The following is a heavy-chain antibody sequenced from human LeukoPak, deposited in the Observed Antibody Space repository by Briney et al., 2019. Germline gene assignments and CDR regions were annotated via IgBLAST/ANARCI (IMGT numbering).Heavy chain of an antibody. V-gene: IGHV4-4*02. Sequence: TSETLSLTCAVSGGSISSSNWWSWVRQPPGKGLEWIGEIYHSGSTNYNPSLKSRVTISVDKSKNQFSLKLSSVTAADTAVYYCASSDTSPVDGMDVWGQGTTVTVSS. CDR3: ASSDTSPVDGMDV. CDR2: IYHSGST. D-gene: IGHD5-18*01. J-gene: IGHJ6*02. CDR1: GGSISSSNW.